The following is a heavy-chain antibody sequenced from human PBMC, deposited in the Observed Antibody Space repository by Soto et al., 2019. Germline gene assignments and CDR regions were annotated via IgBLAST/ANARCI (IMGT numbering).Heavy chain of an antibody. CDR3: ARGLFWFDP. CDR2: MNPNSGNT. V-gene: IGHV1-8*01. CDR1: GYTFTSYD. J-gene: IGHJ5*02. D-gene: IGHD2-21*01. Sequence: QVQLVQAGAEVKKAGASVKVSCKASGYTFTSYDINWVRQASGQVLEWMGWMNPNSGNTGYAQKFEGRVTMTRNTSISTACMELSSLGSEDTAVYYCARGLFWFDPWGQGTLVTVSS.